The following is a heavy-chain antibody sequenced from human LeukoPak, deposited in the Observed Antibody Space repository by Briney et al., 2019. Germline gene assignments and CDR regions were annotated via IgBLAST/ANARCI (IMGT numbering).Heavy chain of an antibody. Sequence: SETLSLTCTVSGGSISSYYWSWIRQPPGKGLEWIGYIYYSGSTNYNPSLKSRVTIPVDTSKNQFSLKLSSVTAADTAVYYCARHVNPKVAVAGYFDYWGQGTLVTVSS. V-gene: IGHV4-59*08. CDR1: GGSISSYY. D-gene: IGHD6-19*01. J-gene: IGHJ4*02. CDR3: ARHVNPKVAVAGYFDY. CDR2: IYYSGST.